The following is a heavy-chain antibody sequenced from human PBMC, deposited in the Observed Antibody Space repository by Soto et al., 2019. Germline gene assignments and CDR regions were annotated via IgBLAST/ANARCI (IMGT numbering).Heavy chain of an antibody. CDR1: GGTFSTYA. CDR2: IIPMFGTA. V-gene: IGHV1-69*13. D-gene: IGHD5-18*01. J-gene: IGHJ4*02. Sequence: GVSVKVSCKASGGTFSTYAISWVRQAPGQGLEWMGGIIPMFGTANYAQRFQDRVTITADESTNTVYMELSSLRSEDTAVYFCASGIQLWLRRINNGYSGWGQGTLVTAPQ. CDR3: ASGIQLWLRRINNGYSG.